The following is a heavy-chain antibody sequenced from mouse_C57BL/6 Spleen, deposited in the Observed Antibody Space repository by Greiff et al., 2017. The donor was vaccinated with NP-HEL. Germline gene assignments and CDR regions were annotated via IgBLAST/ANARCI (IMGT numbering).Heavy chain of an antibody. J-gene: IGHJ2*01. CDR3: ARGATGPSGLFDY. D-gene: IGHD3-1*01. CDR2: ISSGSSTI. CDR1: GFTFSDYG. V-gene: IGHV5-17*01. Sequence: EVKLVESGGGLVKPGGSLKLSCAASGFTFSDYGMHWVRQAPEKGLEWVAYISSGSSTIYYADTVKGRFTISRDNAKNTLFLQMTSLRSEDTAMYYCARGATGPSGLFDYWGQGTTLTVSS.